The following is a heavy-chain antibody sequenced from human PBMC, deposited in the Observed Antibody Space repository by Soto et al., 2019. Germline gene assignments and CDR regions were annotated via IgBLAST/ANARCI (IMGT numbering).Heavy chain of an antibody. D-gene: IGHD4-4*01. CDR3: TSEKGWRQSPLDS. CDR1: VFIFRNAW. J-gene: IGHJ5*01. V-gene: IGHV3-15*01. Sequence: GGSLRLSCAASVFIFRNAWMSWVRQAPGKGLEWVGRIKSKSSGGTTDYAAPVEGRVTITRDDSKSILYLQMTSLTVEDTAVYFCTSEKGWRQSPLDSWGQGALVTVSS. CDR2: IKSKSSGGTT.